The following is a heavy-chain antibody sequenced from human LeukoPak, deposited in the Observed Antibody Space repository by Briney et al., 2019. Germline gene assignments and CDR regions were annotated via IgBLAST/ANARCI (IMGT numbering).Heavy chain of an antibody. Sequence: SETLSLTCTVSGGSISSDGYYWSWIRQPPGKGLEWIGYIYHSGSTYYNPSLKNRVTISVDRSKNQFSLELSSVTAADTAVYYCARDEASYCGGDCDSYYYYYMDVWGKGTTVTVSS. CDR1: GGSISSDGYY. CDR3: ARDEASYCGGDCDSYYYYYMDV. D-gene: IGHD2-21*01. J-gene: IGHJ6*03. V-gene: IGHV4-30-2*01. CDR2: IYHSGST.